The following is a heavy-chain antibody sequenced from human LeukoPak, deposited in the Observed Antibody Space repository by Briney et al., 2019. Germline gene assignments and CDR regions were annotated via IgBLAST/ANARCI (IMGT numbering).Heavy chain of an antibody. V-gene: IGHV3-30*02. D-gene: IGHD6-13*01. J-gene: IGHJ4*02. CDR1: GFTFSNYG. Sequence: GGSLRLSCAASGFTFSNYGMHWVRQAPGKGLEGVAFIRNDGTIKYYADSVKGRFTISRDNSKNTLYLQMSSLRPEDTAVYYCAKTGSSSWGYFDYWGQETLVTVSS. CDR3: AKTGSSSWGYFDY. CDR2: IRNDGTIK.